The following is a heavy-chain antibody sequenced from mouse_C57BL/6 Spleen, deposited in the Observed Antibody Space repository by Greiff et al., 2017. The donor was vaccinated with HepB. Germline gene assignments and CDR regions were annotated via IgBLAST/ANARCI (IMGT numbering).Heavy chain of an antibody. V-gene: IGHV1-55*01. CDR3: ARSYYGSSLDY. D-gene: IGHD1-1*01. Sequence: VKLQQPGAELVKPGASVKMSCKASGYTFTSYWITWVKQRPGQGLEWIGDIYPGSGSTNYNEKFKSKATLTVDTSSSTAYMQLSSLTSEDSAVYYCARSYYGSSLDYWGQGTTLTVSS. CDR1: GYTFTSYW. CDR2: IYPGSGST. J-gene: IGHJ2*01.